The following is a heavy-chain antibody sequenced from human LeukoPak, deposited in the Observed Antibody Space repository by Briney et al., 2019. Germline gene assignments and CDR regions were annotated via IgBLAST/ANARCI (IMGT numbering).Heavy chain of an antibody. CDR2: ISGGGVST. CDR1: GFTFSSFP. Sequence: GGSLRLSCAASGFTFSSFPMSWVRQAPGKGLEWVSVISGGGVSTYYADSVKGRFTISRDNAKNSLYLQMNSLRVEDTAVYHCARARLAVSGNYFENWGQGTLVTVSS. V-gene: IGHV3-23*01. J-gene: IGHJ4*02. CDR3: ARARLAVSGNYFEN. D-gene: IGHD6-19*01.